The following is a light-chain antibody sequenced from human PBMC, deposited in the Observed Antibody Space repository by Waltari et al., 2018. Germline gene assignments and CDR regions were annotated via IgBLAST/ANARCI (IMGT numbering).Light chain of an antibody. J-gene: IGLJ3*02. CDR1: SSDVGGYNY. CDR2: DVS. Sequence: QSALTQPASVSGSPGQSITISCTGSSSDVGGYNYVSWYQQYPNEPPQVRIFDVSNRPSCISNRFSGSESGNTASLTISSLQAGDEADYYCSSYTSSALWVFGGGTKLTVL. CDR3: SSYTSSALWV. V-gene: IGLV2-14*01.